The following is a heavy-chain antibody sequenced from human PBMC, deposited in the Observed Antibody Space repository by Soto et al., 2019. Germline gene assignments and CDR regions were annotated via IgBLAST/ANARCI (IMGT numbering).Heavy chain of an antibody. V-gene: IGHV1-18*01. D-gene: IGHD1-26*01. CDR2: SSAFNGDT. CDR3: ATGANGDY. J-gene: IGHJ4*02. CDR1: GYTFTSYG. Sequence: QVQLVQSGAEVKKPGASVKVSCKASGYTFTSYGISWVRQAPGQGLEWMGWSSAFNGDTNYAQRLQDRVTMTTDASTSTAYMELRSLRSDDTAVFYCATGANGDYWGQGTLVTVSS.